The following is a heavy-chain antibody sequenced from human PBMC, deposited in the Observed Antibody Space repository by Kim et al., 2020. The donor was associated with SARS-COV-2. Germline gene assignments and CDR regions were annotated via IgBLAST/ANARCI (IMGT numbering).Heavy chain of an antibody. J-gene: IGHJ5*02. Sequence: ADSVRGRFTISRDNSKNPLELQMNSLRAEDTAVYYCAKGRELAAAAWFDPWGQGTLVTVSS. V-gene: IGHV3-23*01. D-gene: IGHD6-13*01. CDR3: AKGRELAAAAWFDP.